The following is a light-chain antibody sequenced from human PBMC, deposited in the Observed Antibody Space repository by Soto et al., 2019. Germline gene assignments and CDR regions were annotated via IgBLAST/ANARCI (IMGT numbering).Light chain of an antibody. CDR3: QQYGSSPFT. V-gene: IGKV3-20*01. J-gene: IGKJ5*01. Sequence: EIVLTQSPGTLSLSPGERATLSCRASQSVRSSYLAWYQQKPGQTPRLLIYGASSRATDIPDRFSAGESGTDFTLTISRLEPEDFAVYYCQQYGSSPFTFGQGTRLEIK. CDR1: QSVRSSY. CDR2: GAS.